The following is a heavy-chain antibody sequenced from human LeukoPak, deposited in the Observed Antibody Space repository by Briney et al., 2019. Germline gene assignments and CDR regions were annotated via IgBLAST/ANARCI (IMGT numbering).Heavy chain of an antibody. CDR3: AREGGLDYGDYVGAFDI. J-gene: IGHJ3*02. Sequence: ASVRVSCTASGGTFSSYAISWVRQAPGQGLEWMGGIIRIFGTANYAQKFQGRVTITADKSTSTAYMELSSLRSEDTAVYYCAREGGLDYGDYVGAFDIWGQGTMVTVSS. D-gene: IGHD4-17*01. V-gene: IGHV1-69*06. CDR1: GGTFSSYA. CDR2: IIRIFGTA.